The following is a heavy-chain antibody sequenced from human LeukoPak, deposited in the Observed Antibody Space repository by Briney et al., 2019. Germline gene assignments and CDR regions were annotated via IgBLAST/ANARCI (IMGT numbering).Heavy chain of an antibody. Sequence: GGSLRLSCAGSGFIFSNYWMHWVRQAPGKGLVWVSRIKTDGSTTYYADSVKGRFTVSRDNAKNSLYLQMNSLRAEDMALYYCAKGIYDSSGYYSGGGAFDIWGQGTMVTVSS. CDR2: IKTDGSTT. CDR3: AKGIYDSSGYYSGGGAFDI. V-gene: IGHV3-74*01. J-gene: IGHJ3*02. CDR1: GFIFSNYW. D-gene: IGHD3-22*01.